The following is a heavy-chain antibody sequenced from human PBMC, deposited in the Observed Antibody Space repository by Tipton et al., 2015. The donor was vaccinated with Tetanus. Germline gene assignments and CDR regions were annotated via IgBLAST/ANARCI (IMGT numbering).Heavy chain of an antibody. Sequence: CAASGFTFSSYAMSWVRQAPGKGLEWVSAISGSGGSTYYADSVKGRFTISRDNSKNTLYLQMNSLRAEDTAVYYCAKGVTGIAVAGTGYWGQGTLVTVSS. CDR3: AKGVTGIAVAGTGY. CDR1: GFTFSSYA. V-gene: IGHV3-23*01. J-gene: IGHJ4*02. D-gene: IGHD6-19*01. CDR2: ISGSGGST.